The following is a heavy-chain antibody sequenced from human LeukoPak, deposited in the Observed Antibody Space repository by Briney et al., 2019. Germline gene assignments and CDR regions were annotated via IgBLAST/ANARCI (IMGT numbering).Heavy chain of an antibody. J-gene: IGHJ4*02. CDR1: GYTFTSYG. CDR2: INPNSGGT. V-gene: IGHV1-2*04. Sequence: ASVKVSCKASGYTFTSYGISWVRQAPGQGLEWMGWINPNSGGTNYAQKFQGWVTMTRDTSISTAYMELSRLRSDDTAVYYCARGGPIDTYYYDSSGYSDFDYWGQGTLVTVSS. CDR3: ARGGPIDTYYYDSSGYSDFDY. D-gene: IGHD3-22*01.